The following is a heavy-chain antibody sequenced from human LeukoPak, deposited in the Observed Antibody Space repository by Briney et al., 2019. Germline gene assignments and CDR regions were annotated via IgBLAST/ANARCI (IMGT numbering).Heavy chain of an antibody. CDR3: TTAFYGDGYNSGLFEH. J-gene: IGHJ4*02. V-gene: IGHV3-15*01. CDR2: IKSKTDGGPT. D-gene: IGHD5-24*01. CDR1: GFTYSNAW. Sequence: GSLPLSRPSSGFTYSNAWMSWVRQAAGKGREGVGRIKSKTDGGPTDYGARVKGRFTISRDDSKNTLYLKMNSLKTEQTDVYYCTTAFYGDGYNSGLFEHWGRGTLVTVSS.